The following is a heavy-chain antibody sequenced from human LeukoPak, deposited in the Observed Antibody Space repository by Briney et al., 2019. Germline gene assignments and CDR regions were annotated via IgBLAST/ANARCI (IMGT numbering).Heavy chain of an antibody. J-gene: IGHJ5*02. V-gene: IGHV3-23*01. CDR2: ISGSGGST. CDR3: AKGSIDLNWFDP. D-gene: IGHD3-9*01. Sequence: GGSLRLSCTASGFTFSSYAMSWVRQAPGKGLEWVSAISGSGGSTYYADSVKGRFTISRDNSKNTLYLQMNSLRAEDTAVYYCAKGSIDLNWFDPWGQGTLVTVSS. CDR1: GFTFSSYA.